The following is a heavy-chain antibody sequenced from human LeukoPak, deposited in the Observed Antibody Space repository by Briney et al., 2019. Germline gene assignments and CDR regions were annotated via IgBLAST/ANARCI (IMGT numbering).Heavy chain of an antibody. CDR3: ARQGYCSGGSCKPNNWFDP. CDR1: GYTFTGYY. Sequence: GASVKVSCKASGYTFTGYYMHWVRQAPGQGLEWMGRINPNSGGTNYAQKFQGRVTMTRDTSISTAYMELSSLRSEDTAVYYCARQGYCSGGSCKPNNWFDPWGQGTLVTVSS. CDR2: INPNSGGT. D-gene: IGHD2-15*01. V-gene: IGHV1-2*06. J-gene: IGHJ5*02.